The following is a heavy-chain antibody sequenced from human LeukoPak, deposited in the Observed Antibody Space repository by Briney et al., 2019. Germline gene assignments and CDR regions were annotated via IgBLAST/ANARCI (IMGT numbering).Heavy chain of an antibody. CDR1: GGSFSGYY. V-gene: IGHV4-34*01. CDR2: INHSGST. Sequence: SETLSLTCAVYGGSFSGYYWSWIRQPPGKGLEWIGEINHSGSTNYNPSLKSRVTISVDTSKNQFSLRLSSVTAADTAVYYCASQATIFGVVTFDYWGQGTLVTVSS. J-gene: IGHJ4*02. CDR3: ASQATIFGVVTFDY. D-gene: IGHD3-3*01.